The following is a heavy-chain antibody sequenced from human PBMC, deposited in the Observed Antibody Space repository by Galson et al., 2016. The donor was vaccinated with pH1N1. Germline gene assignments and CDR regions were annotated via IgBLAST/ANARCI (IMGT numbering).Heavy chain of an antibody. J-gene: IGHJ5*02. D-gene: IGHD4-11*01. CDR3: ARGRLHERWFYP. CDR2: IYNSGST. V-gene: IGHV4-31*03. Sequence: TLSLTCTVSGASISSGYNYWNWIRQHPGKGLEWIGYIYNSGSTYYDPSLKSRLTISVDTPKNHISLHLSSVTAADTAGYYCARGRLHERWFYPWGQGTLVTVSS. CDR1: GASISSGYNY.